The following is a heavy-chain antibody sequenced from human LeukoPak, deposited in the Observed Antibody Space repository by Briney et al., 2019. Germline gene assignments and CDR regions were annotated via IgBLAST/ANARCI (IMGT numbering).Heavy chain of an antibody. V-gene: IGHV4-4*07. CDR2: IYTSGST. CDR1: GGSFGGYY. J-gene: IGHJ4*02. Sequence: SETLSLTCAVYGGSFGGYYWSWIRQPAGRGLEWIGRIYTSGSTNYNPSLKSRVTMSVDTSKNQFSLKLSSVTAADTAVYYCARDSSSWHPRGFDYWGQGTLVTVSS. CDR3: ARDSSSWHPRGFDY. D-gene: IGHD6-13*01.